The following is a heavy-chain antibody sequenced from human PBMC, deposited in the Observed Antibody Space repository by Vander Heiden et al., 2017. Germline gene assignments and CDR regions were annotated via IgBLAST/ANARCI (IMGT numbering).Heavy chain of an antibody. Sequence: QVQLVQSGAEVKKPGASVKVSCNASGYTFTNYALHWVRQAPGQRREWMGWINAGYGNTKYSQKFQGRVTITRDTSASTAYMELSSLRSEDTAVYYCARDRSYYDVSGYYYDYWGQGTLVTVSS. CDR3: ARDRSYYDVSGYYYDY. V-gene: IGHV1-3*01. D-gene: IGHD3-22*01. J-gene: IGHJ4*02. CDR2: INAGYGNT. CDR1: GYTFTNYA.